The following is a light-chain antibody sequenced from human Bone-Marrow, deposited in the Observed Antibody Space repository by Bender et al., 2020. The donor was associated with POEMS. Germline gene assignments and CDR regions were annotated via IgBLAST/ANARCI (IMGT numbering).Light chain of an antibody. V-gene: IGLV2-14*01. CDR1: SSDIGYSDH. J-gene: IGLJ2*01. CDR2: EDD. Sequence: QTALTQPASVSGSPGQSITISCIGASSDIGYSDHVSWYQQRPTKAPKLLIYEDDKRPSGVSNRFSASKSGNTASLTISGLQSEDETDYYCSSSTSTSAVVFGGGTKVTVL. CDR3: SSSTSTSAVV.